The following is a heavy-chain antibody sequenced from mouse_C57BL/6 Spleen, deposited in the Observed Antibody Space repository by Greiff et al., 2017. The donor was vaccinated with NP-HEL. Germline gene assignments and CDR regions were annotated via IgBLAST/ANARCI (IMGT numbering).Heavy chain of an antibody. Sequence: EVQLQQSGPELVKPGASVKISCKASGYTFTDYYMNWVKQSHGKSLEWIGDINPNNGGTSYNQKFKSKATLTVDKSSSTAYMELRSLTSEDSAVYYCAKSPLGAWFAYWGQGTLVTVSA. CDR1: GYTFTDYY. CDR3: AKSPLGAWFAY. V-gene: IGHV1-26*01. CDR2: INPNNGGT. J-gene: IGHJ3*01.